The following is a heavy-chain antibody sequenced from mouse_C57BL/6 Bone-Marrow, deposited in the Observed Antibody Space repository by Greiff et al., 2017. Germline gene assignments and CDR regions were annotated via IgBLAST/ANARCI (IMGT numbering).Heavy chain of an antibody. J-gene: IGHJ2*01. Sequence: EVQLQQSGPVLVKPGASVKMSCKASGYTFTDYYMNWVKQSHGKSLEWIGVINPYNGGTSYNQKFKGKATLTVDKSSSTAYMELNSLTSEDSAVYYCASGGGYCFDYWGQGTTRTVSS. V-gene: IGHV1-19*01. CDR3: ASGGGYCFDY. CDR1: GYTFTDYY. D-gene: IGHD1-1*02. CDR2: INPYNGGT.